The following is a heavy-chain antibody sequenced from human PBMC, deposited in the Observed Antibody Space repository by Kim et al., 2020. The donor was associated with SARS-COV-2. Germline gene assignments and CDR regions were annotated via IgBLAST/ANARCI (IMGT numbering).Heavy chain of an antibody. CDR3: AKTLTPGYYYDSNRGMAFDI. V-gene: IGHV3-23*01. CDR1: GFTFSSYA. D-gene: IGHD3-22*01. Sequence: GGSLRLSCAASGFTFSSYAMSWVRQAPGKGLEWVSAISGSGGSTYYADSVKGRFTISRDNSKNTLYLQMNSLRAEDTAVYYCAKTLTPGYYYDSNRGMAFDIWGQGTMVTVSS. J-gene: IGHJ3*02. CDR2: ISGSGGST.